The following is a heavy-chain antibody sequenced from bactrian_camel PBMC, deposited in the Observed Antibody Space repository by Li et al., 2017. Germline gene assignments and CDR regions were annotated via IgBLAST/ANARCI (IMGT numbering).Heavy chain of an antibody. D-gene: IGHD1*01. Sequence: QVQLVESGGGSVQAGGSLRLSCAASGDTAIRYCMGWFRQAPGKEREAVATIGTGGDNTDYADSVKGRSTVSQDIAKNTLYLQMNSLKPEDTGVYYCAADRALLSRCPFGPCNFWGQGTQVTVS. J-gene: IGHJ4*01. CDR1: GDTAIRYC. CDR3: AADRALLSRCPFGPCNF. CDR2: IGTGGDNT. V-gene: IGHV3-3*01.